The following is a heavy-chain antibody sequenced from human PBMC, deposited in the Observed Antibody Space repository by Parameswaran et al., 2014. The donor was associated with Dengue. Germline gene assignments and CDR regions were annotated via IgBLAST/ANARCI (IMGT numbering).Heavy chain of an antibody. D-gene: IGHD3-10*01. CDR3: SLVRGFQND. V-gene: IGHV4-39*07. J-gene: IGHJ4*02. CDR2: ISYSGST. Sequence: PGKGLEWIGTISYSGSTYYSPSLQSRVTMSVDTSKNQFSMNLNSVTAADTAVYYCSLVRGFQNDWGQGTLVTVSS.